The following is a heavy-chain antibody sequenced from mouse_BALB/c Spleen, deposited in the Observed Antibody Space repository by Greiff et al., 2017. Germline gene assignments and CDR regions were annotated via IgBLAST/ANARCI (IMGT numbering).Heavy chain of an antibody. CDR2: IRNKANGYTT. J-gene: IGHJ3*01. D-gene: IGHD2-9*01. CDR3: ATSYGYDAWFAY. V-gene: IGHV7-3*02. CDR1: GFTFTDYY. Sequence: EVQLVESGGGLVQPGGSLRLSCATSGFTFTDYYMSWVRQPPGKALEWLGFIRNKANGYTTEYSASVKGRFTISRDNSQSILYLQMNTLRAEDSATYYCATSYGYDAWFAYWGQGTLVTVSA.